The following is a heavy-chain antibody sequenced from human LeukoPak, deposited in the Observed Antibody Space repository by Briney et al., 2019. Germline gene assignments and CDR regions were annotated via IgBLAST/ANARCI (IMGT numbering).Heavy chain of an antibody. CDR3: ARDHRRYYYGSGSPDY. CDR1: GFTFSSYA. Sequence: PGGSLRLSCAASGFTFSSYAMHWVRQAPGKGLEWVAVISYDGSNKYYADSVKGRFTISRDNSKNTLYLQMNSLRAEDTAVYYCARDHRRYYYGSGSPDYWGQGTLVTVSS. D-gene: IGHD3-10*01. V-gene: IGHV3-30-3*01. J-gene: IGHJ4*02. CDR2: ISYDGSNK.